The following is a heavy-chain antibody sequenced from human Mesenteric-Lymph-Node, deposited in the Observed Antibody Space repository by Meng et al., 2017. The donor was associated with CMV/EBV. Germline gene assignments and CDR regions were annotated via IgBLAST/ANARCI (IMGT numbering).Heavy chain of an antibody. D-gene: IGHD2-2*01. V-gene: IGHV7-4-1*02. CDR1: YEFTSYA. CDR2: INTNTENP. Sequence: YEFTSYAMTWVRRATGQGVEWMGWINTNTENPTYAQGFTGRFVFSLDTSVSKAYLQISSLEAEDTAVYYCARGVVVPAAMGEWFDPWGQGTLVTVSS. J-gene: IGHJ5*02. CDR3: ARGVVVPAAMGEWFDP.